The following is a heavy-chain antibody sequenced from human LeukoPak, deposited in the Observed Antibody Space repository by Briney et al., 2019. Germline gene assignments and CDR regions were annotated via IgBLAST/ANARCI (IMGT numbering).Heavy chain of an antibody. Sequence: GGSLRLSCAASGFTFSSYAMSWVRQAPGKGLEWVSTLSGDGSDAYYADSVKGRFTISRDTSKNTLFLQMNSLRADDTAIYYCTKGGHGDYWGQGTMVTVSS. J-gene: IGHJ4*02. V-gene: IGHV3-23*01. CDR2: LSGDGSDA. CDR1: GFTFSSYA. CDR3: TKGGHGDY. D-gene: IGHD2-21*02.